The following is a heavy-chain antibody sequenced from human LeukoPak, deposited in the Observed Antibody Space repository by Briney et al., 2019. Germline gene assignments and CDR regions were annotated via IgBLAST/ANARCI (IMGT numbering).Heavy chain of an antibody. D-gene: IGHD3-10*01. Sequence: GGSLRLSCAASGFTFSSYSMNWVRQAPGKGLEWVSSISSSSSYIYYADSVKGRFTISRDNAKNSLYLQMNSLRAEDTAVYYCARVDGDYYGSGSYYNSHYYFDYWGQGTLVTVSS. CDR1: GFTFSSYS. CDR3: ARVDGDYYGSGSYYNSHYYFDY. CDR2: ISSSSSYI. J-gene: IGHJ4*02. V-gene: IGHV3-21*01.